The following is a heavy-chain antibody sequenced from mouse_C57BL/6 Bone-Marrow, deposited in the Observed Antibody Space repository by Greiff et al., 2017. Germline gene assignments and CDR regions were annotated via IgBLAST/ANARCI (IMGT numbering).Heavy chain of an antibody. CDR3: ARVYGRGAMDY. CDR1: GFSLTSYG. J-gene: IGHJ4*01. CDR2: IWGVGST. D-gene: IGHD1-1*01. V-gene: IGHV2-6*01. Sequence: VKLVESGPGLVAPSQSLSITCTVSGFSLTSYGVDWVRQSPGKGLEWLGVIWGVGSTNYNSALKSRLSISKDNSKSQVFLKMNSLQTDDIAMYYCARVYGRGAMDYWGQGTSVTVSS.